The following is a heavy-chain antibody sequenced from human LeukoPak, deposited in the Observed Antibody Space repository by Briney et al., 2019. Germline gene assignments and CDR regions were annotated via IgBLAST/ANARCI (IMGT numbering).Heavy chain of an antibody. CDR3: ARGAYMVRGVIITDFDY. D-gene: IGHD3-10*01. J-gene: IGHJ4*02. V-gene: IGHV3-21*01. Sequence: GGSLRLSCAASGFLFSSYNMNWVRQAPGKGLEWVSSISTTSSYVYYADSVKGRFTISRDNTKNSLYLQMNSLRDEDTALYYCARGAYMVRGVIITDFDYWGQGTLVTVSS. CDR1: GFLFSSYN. CDR2: ISTTSSYV.